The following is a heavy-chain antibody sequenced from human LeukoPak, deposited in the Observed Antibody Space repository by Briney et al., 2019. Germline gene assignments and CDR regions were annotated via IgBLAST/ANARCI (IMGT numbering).Heavy chain of an antibody. CDR2: IIPIFGTA. CDR3: ARGQDVGARFDY. CDR1: GGTFSSYA. V-gene: IGHV1-69*13. J-gene: IGHJ4*02. Sequence: ASVKVSCKASGGTFSSYAISWVRQAPGQGLEWMGGIIPIFGTANYAQKFQGRVTITADESTSTAHMELSSLRSEDTAVYYCARGQDVGARFDYWGQGTLVTVSS. D-gene: IGHD1-26*01.